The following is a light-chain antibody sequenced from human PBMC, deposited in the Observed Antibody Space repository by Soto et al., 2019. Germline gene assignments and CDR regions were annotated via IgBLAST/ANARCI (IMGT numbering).Light chain of an antibody. V-gene: IGLV6-57*01. CDR1: SGSIASNY. CDR3: QSYDSSNVV. Sequence: NFMLTQPHSVSESPGKTLTISCTPSSGSIASNYVQWYQQRPGSFPTTVIYEDNQRPSGVPDRFSGSIDSSSNSASLTISGLKTEDEADYYCQSYDSSNVVFGGGTKLTVL. CDR2: EDN. J-gene: IGLJ2*01.